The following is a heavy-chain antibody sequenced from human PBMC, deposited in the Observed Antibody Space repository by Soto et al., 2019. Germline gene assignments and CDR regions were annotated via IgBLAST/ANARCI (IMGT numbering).Heavy chain of an antibody. Sequence: LRLSCAASGFTFSSYSMNWVRQAPGKGLEWVSYISYSGNTKTYADSVKGRFTISRDNVKNSLFLQMNSLRDEDTAVYYCARGIVYYDSSGWNFDYWGQGTLVTVSS. J-gene: IGHJ4*02. D-gene: IGHD3-22*01. CDR3: ARGIVYYDSSGWNFDY. V-gene: IGHV3-48*02. CDR2: ISYSGNTK. CDR1: GFTFSSYS.